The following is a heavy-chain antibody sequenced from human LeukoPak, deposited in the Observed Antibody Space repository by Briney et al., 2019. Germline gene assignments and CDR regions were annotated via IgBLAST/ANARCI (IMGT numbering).Heavy chain of an antibody. CDR3: ADDYGTY. J-gene: IGHJ4*02. V-gene: IGHV3-30-3*01. Sequence: GSLRLSCAASGFTFSSYWMTWVRQAPGKGLEWVAVISYDGSNKYYADSVKGRFTISRDNSKNTLYLQMNSLRAEDTAVYYCADDYGTYWGQGTLVTVSS. D-gene: IGHD4-17*01. CDR1: GFTFSSYW. CDR2: ISYDGSNK.